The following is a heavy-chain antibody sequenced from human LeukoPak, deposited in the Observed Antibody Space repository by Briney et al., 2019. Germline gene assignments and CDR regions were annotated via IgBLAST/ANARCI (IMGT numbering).Heavy chain of an antibody. CDR1: GFIFSNSG. D-gene: IGHD3-22*01. Sequence: PGGSLRLSCAASGFIFSNSGMHWVRQAPGKGLEWVAFIQTEGNPKYYADSVRGRFTISRDNFKKTCYLQMDSLRVEDTAVYYCARETSSEIIGGMDVRGQGTTVTVTS. J-gene: IGHJ6*02. V-gene: IGHV3-30*02. CDR2: IQTEGNPK. CDR3: ARETSSEIIGGMDV.